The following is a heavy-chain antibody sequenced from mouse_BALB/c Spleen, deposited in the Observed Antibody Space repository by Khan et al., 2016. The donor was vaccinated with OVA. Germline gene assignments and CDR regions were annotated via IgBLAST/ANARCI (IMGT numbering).Heavy chain of an antibody. D-gene: IGHD2-1*01. CDR3: ERYGNRWYFDV. Sequence: QVQLKQSGAELMKPGASVKISCKATGYTFSSYWIEWVKQRPGHGLEWIGQILPGSGSTNYNEKFKGKATFTADTSSNTAYMQLSRLTSADSAVYYCERYGNRWYFDVWGAGTTVSVSS. CDR2: ILPGSGST. V-gene: IGHV1-9*01. CDR1: GYTFSSYW. J-gene: IGHJ1*01.